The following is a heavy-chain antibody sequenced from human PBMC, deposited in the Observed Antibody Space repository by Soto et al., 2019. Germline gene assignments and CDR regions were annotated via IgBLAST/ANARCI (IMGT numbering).Heavy chain of an antibody. Sequence: EVQLVESGGGLVQPGGSLKLSCAASGLSFSGSAMHWVRQASGKGLEWVGRIRKRGNTYATAYAASAKGRFTISRDDSKNMTLLQMNSLRTEDTAVYYCTRPESGDWYFDLWGRGTLVTVSS. J-gene: IGHJ2*01. V-gene: IGHV3-73*01. D-gene: IGHD3-10*01. CDR2: IRKRGNTYAT. CDR1: GLSFSGSA. CDR3: TRPESGDWYFDL.